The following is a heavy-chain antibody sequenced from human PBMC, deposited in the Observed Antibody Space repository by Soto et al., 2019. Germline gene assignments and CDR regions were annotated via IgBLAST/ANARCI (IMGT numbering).Heavy chain of an antibody. CDR3: ASLRAGYDSSGYYDCDY. CDR1: GGSINSFY. J-gene: IGHJ4*02. Sequence: SETMSLTCTVSGGSINSFYWSWVRQPAGKGLEWIGRMYVTGSTNYNPSLKNRVSMSLDTSKNQFSLKLSSVTAADTAVYYCASLRAGYDSSGYYDCDYWGQGTLGTVSS. D-gene: IGHD3-22*01. V-gene: IGHV4-4*07. CDR2: MYVTGST.